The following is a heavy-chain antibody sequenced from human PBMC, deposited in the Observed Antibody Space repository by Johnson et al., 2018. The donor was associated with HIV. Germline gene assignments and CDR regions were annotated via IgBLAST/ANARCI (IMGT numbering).Heavy chain of an antibody. CDR2: ISSSGSTI. Sequence: QVQLVESGGGVVQPGRSLRLSCAASGFTFSDYYMSWIRQAPGKGLEWVSYISSSGSTIYYADSVTGRFTISSDNSKNTVYLQMNGLRAEDTAVYHCAKDLYSSSWTNDAFDIWGQGTMVTVSS. J-gene: IGHJ3*02. V-gene: IGHV3-11*04. CDR1: GFTFSDYY. D-gene: IGHD6-13*01. CDR3: AKDLYSSSWTNDAFDI.